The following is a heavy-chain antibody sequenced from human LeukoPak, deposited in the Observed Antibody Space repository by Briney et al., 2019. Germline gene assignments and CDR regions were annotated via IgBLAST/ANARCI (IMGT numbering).Heavy chain of an antibody. D-gene: IGHD2-15*01. CDR3: AKEPREYCSGGSCSLPGY. J-gene: IGHJ4*02. CDR2: ISGSGGST. V-gene: IGHV3-23*01. CDR1: GFTFSSYA. Sequence: GGSLRLSCAASGFTFSSYAMSWVCQAPGKGLEWVSAISGSGGSTYYADSVKGRFTISRDNSKNTLYLQMNSLRAEDTAVYYCAKEPREYCSGGSCSLPGYWGQGTLVTVSS.